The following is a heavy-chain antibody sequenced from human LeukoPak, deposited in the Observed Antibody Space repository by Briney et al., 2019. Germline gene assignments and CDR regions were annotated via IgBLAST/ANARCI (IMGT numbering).Heavy chain of an antibody. Sequence: PSETLSLTCAVSGYSISSGYYWGWIRQPPGKGVGWIGSIYHSGSTYYNPSLKSRVTISVDTSKNQFSLKLSSVTAADTGVYYCARLSPEYYYESSGYPNIWGEGTLVTVSS. D-gene: IGHD3-22*01. J-gene: IGHJ4*02. CDR2: IYHSGST. V-gene: IGHV4-38-2*01. CDR1: GYSISSGYY. CDR3: ARLSPEYYYESSGYPNI.